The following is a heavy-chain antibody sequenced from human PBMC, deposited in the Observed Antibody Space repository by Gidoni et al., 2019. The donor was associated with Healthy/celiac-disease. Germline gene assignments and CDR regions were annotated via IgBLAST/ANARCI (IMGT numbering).Heavy chain of an antibody. CDR1: GFTFSRYW. V-gene: IGHV3-7*01. D-gene: IGHD3-10*01. CDR2: IKQDGSEK. CDR3: ARDPRITRVRGVIITPNWFDP. J-gene: IGHJ5*02. Sequence: EVQLVESGGGLVQPGGSLRLSCAASGFTFSRYWMSWVRQAPGKGLEWVANIKQDGSEKYYVDSVKGRFTISRDNAKNSLYLQMNSLRAEDTAVYYCARDPRITRVRGVIITPNWFDPWGQGTLVTVSS.